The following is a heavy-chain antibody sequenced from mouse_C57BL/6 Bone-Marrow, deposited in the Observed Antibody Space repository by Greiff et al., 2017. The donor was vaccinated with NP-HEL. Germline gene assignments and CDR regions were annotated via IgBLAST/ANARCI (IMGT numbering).Heavy chain of an antibody. J-gene: IGHJ1*03. CDR3: ARDIYYYGSSYVGWYFDV. V-gene: IGHV5-16*01. CDR1: GFTFSDYY. Sequence: LVESEGGLVQPGSSMKLSCTASGFTFSDYYMAWVRQVPEKGLEWVANINYDGSSTYYLDSLKSRFIISRDNAKNILYLQMSSLKSEDTATYYCARDIYYYGSSYVGWYFDVWGTGTTVTVSS. CDR2: INYDGSST. D-gene: IGHD1-1*01.